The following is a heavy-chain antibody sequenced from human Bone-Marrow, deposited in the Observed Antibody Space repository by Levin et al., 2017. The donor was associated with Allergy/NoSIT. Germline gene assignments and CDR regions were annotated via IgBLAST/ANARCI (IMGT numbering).Heavy chain of an antibody. J-gene: IGHJ4*02. CDR1: GFTFYNYV. Sequence: QPGGSLRLSCAASGFTFYNYVMNWVRQSPGKGLEWVSGISSSGGSTYYADSVKGRFTISRDNSKNTLYLQINSLRAEDTAVYYCAKAKSHLDYYGSGSYDYWGQGTLVTVSS. CDR3: AKAKSHLDYYGSGSYDY. D-gene: IGHD3-10*01. CDR2: ISSSGGST. V-gene: IGHV3-23*01.